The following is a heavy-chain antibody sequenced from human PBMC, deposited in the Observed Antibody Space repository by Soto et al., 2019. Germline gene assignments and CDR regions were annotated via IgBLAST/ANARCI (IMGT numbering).Heavy chain of an antibody. Sequence: GGSLRLSCAASGFTVSSNYMSWVRQAPGKGLEWVSVIYSGGSTYYADSVKGRFTISRHNSKNTLYLQMNSLRAEDTAVYYCQRSRFFCSGGTSYGPVFAFDIGGQGTMVT. CDR1: GFTVSSNY. V-gene: IGHV3-53*04. D-gene: IGHD2-15*01. CDR2: IYSGGST. J-gene: IGHJ3*02. CDR3: QRSRFFCSGGTSYGPVFAFDI.